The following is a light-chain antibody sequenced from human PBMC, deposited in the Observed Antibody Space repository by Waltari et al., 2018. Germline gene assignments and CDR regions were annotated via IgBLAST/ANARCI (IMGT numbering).Light chain of an antibody. CDR1: QSLVHSDGNTY. CDR3: MQGIHWPRS. CDR2: KVS. Sequence: DVVMTQSPLSLPVTLGQPASISCRSSQSLVHSDGNTYWSWFQQRPGQSPRRLIYKVSNRDSGVPDRFSGSGSGTDFTLKISRVEAEDIAIYYCMQGIHWPRSFGQGTKVEIE. J-gene: IGKJ1*01. V-gene: IGKV2-30*02.